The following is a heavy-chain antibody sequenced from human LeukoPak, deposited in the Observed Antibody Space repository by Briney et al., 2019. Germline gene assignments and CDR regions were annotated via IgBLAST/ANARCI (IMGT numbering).Heavy chain of an antibody. CDR2: IYHSGST. CDR3: AREVGSSGWYDSFDY. D-gene: IGHD6-19*01. V-gene: IGHV4-30-2*01. CDR1: GGSISSGGYY. Sequence: SETLSLTCTVSGGSISSGGYYWSWIRQPPGKGLEWIGYIYHSGSTYYNPSLKSRVTISVDRSKNQFSLKLSSVTAADTAVYYCAREVGSSGWYDSFDYWGQGTLVTVSS. J-gene: IGHJ4*02.